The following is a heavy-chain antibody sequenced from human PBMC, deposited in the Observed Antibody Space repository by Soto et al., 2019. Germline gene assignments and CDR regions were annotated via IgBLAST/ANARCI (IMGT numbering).Heavy chain of an antibody. Sequence: ASVKVSCKASGHTFTSYYMHWVRQAPGQGLEWMGIINPSGGSTSYAQKFQGRVTMTRDTSTSTVYMELSSLRSEDTAVYYCASESEGTYRLKIWGQGTLVTVSS. D-gene: IGHD4-4*01. CDR2: INPSGGST. CDR3: ASESEGTYRLKI. J-gene: IGHJ4*02. CDR1: GHTFTSYY. V-gene: IGHV1-46*01.